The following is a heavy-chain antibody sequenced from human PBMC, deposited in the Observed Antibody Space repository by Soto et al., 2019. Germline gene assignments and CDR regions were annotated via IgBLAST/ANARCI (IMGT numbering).Heavy chain of an antibody. J-gene: IGHJ3*02. Sequence: PSETLSLTCTVSGGSITNSSYYWGWIRQPPGEGLEWIGSIYYGGSTYYNPSLTSRVTISADTSKSQFSLKLSSVTAADTAVYYCARQKYEVAQSNDAFDIWGQGALVTVSS. D-gene: IGHD5-12*01. CDR2: IYYGGST. CDR1: GGSITNSSYY. V-gene: IGHV4-39*01. CDR3: ARQKYEVAQSNDAFDI.